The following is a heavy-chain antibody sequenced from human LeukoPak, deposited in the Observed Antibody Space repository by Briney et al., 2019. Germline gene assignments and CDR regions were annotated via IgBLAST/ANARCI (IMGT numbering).Heavy chain of an antibody. J-gene: IGHJ6*02. D-gene: IGHD6-13*01. V-gene: IGHV4-59*02. CDR1: GGSVTSYY. CDR3: ARDQGSSLGMDV. Sequence: SETLSLTCTVSGGSVTSYYWSWIRQPPGKGLEWIGYIHYSGDTKYNPSLMSRVTISVDTSKNQLSLKLTSVTAADTAVYYRARDQGSSLGMDVWGQGTTVTVSS. CDR2: IHYSGDT.